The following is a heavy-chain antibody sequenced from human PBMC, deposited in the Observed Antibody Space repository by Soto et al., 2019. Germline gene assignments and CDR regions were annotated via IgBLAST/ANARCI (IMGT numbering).Heavy chain of an antibody. Sequence: QVQLVQSGAEVKKPGASVKVSCKASGYTFTSYGISWVRQAPGQGLEWMGWISAYNGNTNYAQKLQGRVTMTTDTSTSTAYMELRSLRSDDTPVYYCTRDADTLWFGELLSNTQKLDYWGQGTLVTVSS. D-gene: IGHD3-10*01. J-gene: IGHJ4*02. CDR3: TRDADTLWFGELLSNTQKLDY. CDR2: ISAYNGNT. CDR1: GYTFTSYG. V-gene: IGHV1-18*01.